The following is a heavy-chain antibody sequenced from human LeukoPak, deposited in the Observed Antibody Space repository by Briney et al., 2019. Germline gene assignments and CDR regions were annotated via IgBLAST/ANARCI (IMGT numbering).Heavy chain of an antibody. J-gene: IGHJ4*02. Sequence: GGSLRLSCAASGFTFSSYWMSWVRQAPGKGLEWVANIKQDGSEKYYVDSVKGRFTISRDNAKNSLYLQMNSLRAEDTAVYYCANSASWWELLAFDYWGQGTLVTVSS. CDR1: GFTFSSYW. D-gene: IGHD1-26*01. CDR2: IKQDGSEK. V-gene: IGHV3-7*03. CDR3: ANSASWWELLAFDY.